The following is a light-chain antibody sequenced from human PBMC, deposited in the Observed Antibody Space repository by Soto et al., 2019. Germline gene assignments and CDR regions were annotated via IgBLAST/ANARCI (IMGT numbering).Light chain of an antibody. CDR1: QSISSW. J-gene: IGKJ1*01. CDR3: QQYNSFPT. Sequence: DIPMTQSPSTLSASVGDRVTITCRASQSISSWLAWYQQKPGKAPKLLIYKASSLESGVPSRFSGSGAGTEFTLTSSILQPDELATYYCQQYNSFPTFGQGTKVDIK. V-gene: IGKV1-5*03. CDR2: KAS.